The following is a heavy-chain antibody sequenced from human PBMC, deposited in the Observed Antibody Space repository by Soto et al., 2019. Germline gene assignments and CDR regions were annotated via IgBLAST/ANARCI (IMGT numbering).Heavy chain of an antibody. J-gene: IGHJ6*02. D-gene: IGHD2-15*01. CDR3: ARRKDIQEGGRSYYYYGMDV. CDR1: GGTFSSYA. Sequence: GASVKVSCKASGGTFSSYAISWVRQAPGQGLEWMGGIIPIFGTANYAQKFQGRVTITADESTSTAYMELSSLRSEDTAVYYCARRKDIQEGGRSYYYYGMDVWGQGTTVTVSS. V-gene: IGHV1-69*13. CDR2: IIPIFGTA.